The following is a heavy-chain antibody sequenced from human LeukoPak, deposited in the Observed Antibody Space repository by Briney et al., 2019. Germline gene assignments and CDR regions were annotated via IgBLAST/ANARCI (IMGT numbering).Heavy chain of an antibody. J-gene: IGHJ4*02. CDR1: GYTFTGYY. V-gene: IGHV1-2*02. Sequence: ASVKVSCKTSGYTFTGYYIHWVRQAPGQGLEWMGWINPNSGGTNYAQKFQGRVTMTRDTSISTAYMELRSLRSDDTAVYYCARDYRTGFDYWGQGTLVTVSS. CDR2: INPNSGGT. CDR3: ARDYRTGFDY. D-gene: IGHD7-27*01.